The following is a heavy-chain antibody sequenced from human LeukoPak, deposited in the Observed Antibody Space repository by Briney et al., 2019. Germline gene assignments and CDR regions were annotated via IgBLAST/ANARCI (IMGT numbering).Heavy chain of an antibody. D-gene: IGHD3-22*01. CDR3: AREGREVIVDY. CDR2: INLSGGST. J-gene: IGHJ4*02. V-gene: IGHV1-46*01. Sequence: GASVKVSCKASGYTFTSYYMHWVRQAPGQGLEWMGIINLSGGSTSYAQKFQGRVTMTRDTSTSTVYMELSSLRSEDTAVYYCAREGREVIVDYWGQGTLVTVSS. CDR1: GYTFTSYY.